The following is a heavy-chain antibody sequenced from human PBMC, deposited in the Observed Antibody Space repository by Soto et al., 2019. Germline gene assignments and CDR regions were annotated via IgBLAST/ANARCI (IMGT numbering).Heavy chain of an antibody. CDR2: INHSGST. J-gene: IGHJ5*02. D-gene: IGHD6-13*01. Sequence: PSETLSLTCAVYGGSFSGYYWSWIRQPPGKGLEWIGEINHSGSTNYNPSLKSRVTISVDTSKNQFSLKLSSVTAADTAVYYCAVKQQLVEYNWFDPWGQGTLVT. CDR3: AVKQQLVEYNWFDP. V-gene: IGHV4-34*01. CDR1: GGSFSGYY.